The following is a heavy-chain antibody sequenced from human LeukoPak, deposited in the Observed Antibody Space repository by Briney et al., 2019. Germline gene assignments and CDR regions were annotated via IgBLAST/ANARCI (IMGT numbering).Heavy chain of an antibody. CDR2: IYHSGST. D-gene: IGHD2-21*02. V-gene: IGHV4-30-2*02. Sequence: PSETLSLTCTVSGGSISSGGYYWSWIRQPPGKGLEWIGYIYHSGSTYYNPSLKSRVTISVDRSKNQFSLKLSSVTAADTAVYYCAKDGPGDSDAFDIWGQGTMVTVSS. CDR3: AKDGPGDSDAFDI. CDR1: GGSISSGGYY. J-gene: IGHJ3*02.